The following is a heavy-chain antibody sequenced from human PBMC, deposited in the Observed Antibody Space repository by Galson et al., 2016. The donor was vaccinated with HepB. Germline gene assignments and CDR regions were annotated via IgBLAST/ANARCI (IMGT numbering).Heavy chain of an antibody. CDR2: ISYDASDK. V-gene: IGHV3-30*18. Sequence: LRLSCAASGFTFSGFGMHWVRQAPGKGLEWVALISYDASDKYYVDSVKGRFTVSRDDSKNTLYLQMNSLRAEDTAVYYCAKDQPNYYGSRSYYNHIDFWGQGTLVTVSS. D-gene: IGHD3-10*01. CDR3: AKDQPNYYGSRSYYNHIDF. J-gene: IGHJ4*02. CDR1: GFTFSGFG.